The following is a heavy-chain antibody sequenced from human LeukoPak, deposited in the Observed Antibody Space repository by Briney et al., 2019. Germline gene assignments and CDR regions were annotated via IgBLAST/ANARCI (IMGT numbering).Heavy chain of an antibody. CDR2: IRYDGSNK. CDR3: AKAEPDY. V-gene: IGHV3-30*02. CDR1: GFTFSSYS. Sequence: GGSLRLSCAASGFTFSSYSMNWVRQAPGKGLEWVAFIRYDGSNKYYADSVKGRFTISRDNSKNTLYLQMNSLRAEDTAVYYSAKAEPDYWGQGTLVTLSS. D-gene: IGHD1-14*01. J-gene: IGHJ4*02.